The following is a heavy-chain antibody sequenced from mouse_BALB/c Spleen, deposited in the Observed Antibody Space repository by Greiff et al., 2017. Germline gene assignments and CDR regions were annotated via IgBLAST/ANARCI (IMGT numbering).Heavy chain of an antibody. CDR1: GYTFTSYW. D-gene: IGHD1-2*01. Sequence: QVQLKESGAELAKPGASVKMSCKASGYTFTSYWMHWVKQRPGQGLEWIGYINPSTGYTEYNQKFKDKATLTADKSSSTAYMQLSSLTSEDSAVYYCARRTTATDYWGQGTTLTVSS. CDR2: INPSTGYT. J-gene: IGHJ2*01. CDR3: ARRTTATDY. V-gene: IGHV1-7*01.